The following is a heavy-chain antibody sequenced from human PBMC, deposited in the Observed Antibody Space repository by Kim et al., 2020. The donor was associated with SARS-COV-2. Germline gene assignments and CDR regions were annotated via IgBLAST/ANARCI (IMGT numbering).Heavy chain of an antibody. CDR1: GGSISSSSYY. J-gene: IGHJ4*02. V-gene: IGHV4-39*01. D-gene: IGHD1-1*01. CDR2: IYYSGST. Sequence: SETLSLTCTVSGGSISSSSYYWGWIRQPPGKGLEWIGSIYYSGSTYYNPSLKSRLTISVDTSKNQFSLKLSSVTAADTAVYYCASLGLELTCSDYWGQGTLVTVSS. CDR3: ASLGLELTCSDY.